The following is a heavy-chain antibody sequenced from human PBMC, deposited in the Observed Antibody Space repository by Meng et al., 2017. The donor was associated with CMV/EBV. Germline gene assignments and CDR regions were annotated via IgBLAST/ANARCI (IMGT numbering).Heavy chain of an antibody. Sequence: VQLVQDGDSVKTHGSSVKVSCKASGGIFSSYAISWVRQAPGQGLEWMGGLIPIFGTANYAQKFQGRVTITADESTSTAYMELSSLRSEDTAVYYCARMPRDGYNYIDYWGQGTLVTVSS. CDR3: ARMPRDGYNYIDY. J-gene: IGHJ4*02. CDR1: GGIFSSYA. V-gene: IGHV1-69*12. D-gene: IGHD5-24*01. CDR2: LIPIFGTA.